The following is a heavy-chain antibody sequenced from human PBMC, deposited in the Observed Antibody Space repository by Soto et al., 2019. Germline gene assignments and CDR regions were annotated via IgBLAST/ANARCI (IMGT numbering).Heavy chain of an antibody. Sequence: SGGSLRLSCAASGFTFSSYAMSWVRQAPGKGLEWVSAISGSGGSTYYADSVKGRFTISRDNSKNTLYLQMNSLRAEDTAVYYCAKDQVECSGGSCYSVYYYYYYMDVWGKGTTVTVSS. CDR2: ISGSGGST. V-gene: IGHV3-23*01. J-gene: IGHJ6*03. D-gene: IGHD2-15*01. CDR3: AKDQVECSGGSCYSVYYYYYYMDV. CDR1: GFTFSSYA.